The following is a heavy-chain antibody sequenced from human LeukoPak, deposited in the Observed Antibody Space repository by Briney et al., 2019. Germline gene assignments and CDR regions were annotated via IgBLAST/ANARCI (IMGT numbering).Heavy chain of an antibody. V-gene: IGHV3-30-3*01. D-gene: IGHD4-17*01. J-gene: IGHJ6*02. CDR2: ISYDGSNK. CDR1: GFTFSSYA. Sequence: SGGSLRLSCAASGFTFSSYAMHWVRQAPGKGLEWVAVISYDGSNKYYAYADSVKGRFTISRDNSKNTLYLQMNSLRAGDTAVYYCARNHGDYVYGMDVWGQGTTVTVSS. CDR3: ARNHGDYVYGMDV.